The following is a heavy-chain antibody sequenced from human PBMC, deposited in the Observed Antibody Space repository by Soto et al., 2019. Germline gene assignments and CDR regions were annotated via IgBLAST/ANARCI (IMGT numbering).Heavy chain of an antibody. V-gene: IGHV4-39*01. J-gene: IGHJ4*02. D-gene: IGHD3-22*01. Sequence: QLLESGPGLVKPSETLSLTCTVSGGSISSSTYYWGWIRQPPGKGLEWIGSIYYSGSTYYNPSLKSRVTISVDTSKNQFSLKLSSVTAADSAVYYCARSTLYYDNRYWGQGTLVTVSS. CDR2: IYYSGST. CDR1: GGSISSSTYY. CDR3: ARSTLYYDNRY.